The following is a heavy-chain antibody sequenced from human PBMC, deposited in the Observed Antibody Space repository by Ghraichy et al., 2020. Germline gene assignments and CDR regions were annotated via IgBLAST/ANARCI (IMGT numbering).Heavy chain of an antibody. CDR3: AKGRGYSYGYFDY. Sequence: LSLTCAASGFTFAGYTMSWVRQAPGKGLEWVSGITGSGGSTYYADSVKGRFTISRDNSKNTLYLQMNSLRAEDTAVYYCAKGRGYSYGYFDYWGQGTLVTVSS. CDR2: ITGSGGST. CDR1: GFTFAGYT. J-gene: IGHJ4*02. V-gene: IGHV3-23*01. D-gene: IGHD5-18*01.